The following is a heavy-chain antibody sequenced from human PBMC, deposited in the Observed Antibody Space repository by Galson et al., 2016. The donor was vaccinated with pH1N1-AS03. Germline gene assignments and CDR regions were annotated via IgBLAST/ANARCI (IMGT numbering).Heavy chain of an antibody. CDR2: ISTYNGNT. D-gene: IGHD6-6*01. CDR1: DYTFTNYG. V-gene: IGHV1-18*01. CDR3: ARDYSTSSQYYYYYYMDV. J-gene: IGHJ6*03. Sequence: QSGAEVKKPGASVKVSCKASDYTFTNYGISWVRQAPGQGLEWMGWISTYNGNTNYAQKFQGRVTMTTDTSTSTAYIELRSLRSDDTAVYYCARDYSTSSQYYYYYYMDVWGKGTTVTVFS.